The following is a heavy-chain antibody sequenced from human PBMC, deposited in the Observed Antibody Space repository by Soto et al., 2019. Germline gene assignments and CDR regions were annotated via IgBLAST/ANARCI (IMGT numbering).Heavy chain of an antibody. Sequence: GGSLRLSCAASGFTFSSYGMHWVRQAPGKGLEWVAVIWYDGSNKYYADSVKGRFTISRDNSKNTLYLQMNSLRAEDTAVYYCARDVPLTIAAAGTGTDYWGQGTLVTVSS. D-gene: IGHD6-13*01. CDR1: GFTFSSYG. CDR3: ARDVPLTIAAAGTGTDY. V-gene: IGHV3-33*01. CDR2: IWYDGSNK. J-gene: IGHJ4*02.